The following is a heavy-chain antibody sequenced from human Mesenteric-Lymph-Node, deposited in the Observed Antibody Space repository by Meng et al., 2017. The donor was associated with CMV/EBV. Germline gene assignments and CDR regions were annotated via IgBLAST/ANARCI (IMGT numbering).Heavy chain of an antibody. D-gene: IGHD2-2*01. V-gene: IGHV5-51*01. J-gene: IGHJ6*02. CDR1: GYTYNSW. CDR2: IYPGDSDT. Sequence: GESLKISCKTSGYTYNSWIGWVRQMPGKGLEWMGIIYPGDSDTRYSPSFQGQVTISADKSISTAYLQWSSLKASDTAMYYCARSPGYCSSTSCYWRVDHYYYGMDVWGQGTTVTVSS. CDR3: ARSPGYCSSTSCYWRVDHYYYGMDV.